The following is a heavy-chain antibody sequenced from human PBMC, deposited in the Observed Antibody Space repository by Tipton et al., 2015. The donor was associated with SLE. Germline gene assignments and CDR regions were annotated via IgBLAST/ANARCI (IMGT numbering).Heavy chain of an antibody. D-gene: IGHD2-8*01. Sequence: QLVQSGGGVVQPGGSLRLSCATSGFTFSSYYMSWVRQTPGKGLEWVADIDQDGREKKYVDSVKGRFTISRDNGNKSLHLQMSSLRAEDTAVYYCARGLGFCTNGLCYMYFDSWGQGTQVTVSS. CDR3: ARGLGFCTNGLCYMYFDS. CDR1: GFTFSSYY. CDR2: IDQDGREK. V-gene: IGHV3-7*01. J-gene: IGHJ5*01.